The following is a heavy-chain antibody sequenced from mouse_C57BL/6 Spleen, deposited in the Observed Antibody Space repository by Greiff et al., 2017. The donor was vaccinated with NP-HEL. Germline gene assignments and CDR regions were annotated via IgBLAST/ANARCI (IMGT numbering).Heavy chain of an antibody. Sequence: LVESGPELVKPGASVKISCKASGYAFSSSWMNWVKQRPGKGLEWIGRIYPGDGDTNYNGKFKGKATLTADKSSSTAYMQLSSLTFEDSAVYFCARNYDYDWFAYWGQGTLVTVSA. V-gene: IGHV1-82*01. D-gene: IGHD2-4*01. J-gene: IGHJ3*01. CDR3: ARNYDYDWFAY. CDR2: IYPGDGDT. CDR1: GYAFSSSW.